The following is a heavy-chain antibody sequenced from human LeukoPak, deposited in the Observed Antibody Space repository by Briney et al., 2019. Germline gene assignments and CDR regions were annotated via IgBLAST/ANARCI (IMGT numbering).Heavy chain of an antibody. Sequence: GGSLTLACTASGFIPSTNYMSWARPPPGEGREWASLISSGGTTYYADSVIGPSNMSRGTSNNKLYRQMTSLRAEDTAVYYCARGGGAGVAFESWGQGTVVTVSS. J-gene: IGHJ4*02. CDR2: ISSGGTT. CDR3: ARGGGAGVAFES. CDR1: GFIPSTNY. V-gene: IGHV3-53*01. D-gene: IGHD1-26*01.